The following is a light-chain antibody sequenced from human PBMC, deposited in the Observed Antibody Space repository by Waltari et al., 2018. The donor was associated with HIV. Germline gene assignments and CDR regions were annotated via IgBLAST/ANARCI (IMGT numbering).Light chain of an antibody. CDR2: RNN. Sequence: QAGLTQPPSVSKGLRQTATLTCTGNSNNVGYQGAAWLQQHQGHPPKILSYRNNNRHQGIAERVPASRSGNTASLTITGLRPQDEAEYDCSARDSGLSAWVFGGGTKLTVL. J-gene: IGLJ3*02. CDR1: SNNVGYQG. CDR3: SARDSGLSAWV. V-gene: IGLV10-54*01.